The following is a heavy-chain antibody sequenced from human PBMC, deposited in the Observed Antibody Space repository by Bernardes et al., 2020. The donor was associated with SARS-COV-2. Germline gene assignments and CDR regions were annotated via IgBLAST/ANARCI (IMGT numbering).Heavy chain of an antibody. V-gene: IGHV3-11*01. J-gene: IGHJ4*02. CDR1: GFSFSDTY. D-gene: IGHD3-10*01. CDR2: ISRAGSTI. CDR3: ARDLWFGEGGPFDS. Sequence: GGSLRLSCAASGFSFSDTYMSWIRRAPGKGLEWVSYISRAGSTIYYADSVKGRFTVSRDNAKNSLYLQMNTLRADDTAVYYCARDLWFGEGGPFDSWGQGTLVTVSS.